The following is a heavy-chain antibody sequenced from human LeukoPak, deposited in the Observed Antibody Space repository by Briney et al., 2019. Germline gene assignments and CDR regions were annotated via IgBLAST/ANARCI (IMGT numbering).Heavy chain of an antibody. Sequence: SETLSLTCTVSGGSISSGDYYWSWIRQPPGKGLEWIGYIYYSGSTSYNPSLKSRVTILVDTSKNQFSLKLSSVTAADTAVYYCARGDNGSYDYWGQGTLVTVSS. CDR2: IYYSGST. V-gene: IGHV4-30-4*01. CDR3: ARGDNGSYDY. D-gene: IGHD1-14*01. CDR1: GGSISSGDYY. J-gene: IGHJ4*02.